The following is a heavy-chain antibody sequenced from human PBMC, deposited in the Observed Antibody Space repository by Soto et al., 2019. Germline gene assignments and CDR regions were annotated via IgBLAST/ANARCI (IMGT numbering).Heavy chain of an antibody. Sequence: SVKVSCKASGVSFSGYAFSWVRQAPGQGLEWMGGVMPLFGKPDYAQKFQGRVTITADESTSTTYMELSSLRSEDTALYFCASASSTSWLYYFDYWGQGTRVTVSS. D-gene: IGHD2-2*01. CDR1: GVSFSGYA. V-gene: IGHV1-69*13. CDR3: ASASSTSWLYYFDY. CDR2: VMPLFGKP. J-gene: IGHJ4*02.